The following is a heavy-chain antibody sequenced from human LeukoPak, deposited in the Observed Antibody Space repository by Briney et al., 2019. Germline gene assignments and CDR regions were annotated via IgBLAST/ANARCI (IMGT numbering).Heavy chain of an antibody. V-gene: IGHV3-21*01. CDR3: ARVDYADYLAFDY. D-gene: IGHD4-17*01. Sequence: GGSLRLSCAASGFTFSSFTMNWVRQAPGKGLEWVSSISSTSTYIHYADSVKGRFTISRDNAKNSLYLQMNNLRAEDTAVCYWARVDYADYLAFDYWGQGTLVTVSS. CDR2: ISSTSTYI. J-gene: IGHJ4*02. CDR1: GFTFSSFT.